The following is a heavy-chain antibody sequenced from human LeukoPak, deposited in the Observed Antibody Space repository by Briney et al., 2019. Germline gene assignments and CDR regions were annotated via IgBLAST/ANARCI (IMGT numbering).Heavy chain of an antibody. Sequence: GASVKVSCKASGYSFTGYYINWVRQAPGQGLEWMRWISDYNGNTNYAQNLQGRVTMTIDTSTRTAYMELRSLRSDDTAVYYCARYQTGAYYYYGMDVWGQGTTVTVSS. D-gene: IGHD2-8*02. J-gene: IGHJ6*02. CDR3: ARYQTGAYYYYGMDV. CDR1: GYSFTGYY. V-gene: IGHV1-18*04. CDR2: ISDYNGNT.